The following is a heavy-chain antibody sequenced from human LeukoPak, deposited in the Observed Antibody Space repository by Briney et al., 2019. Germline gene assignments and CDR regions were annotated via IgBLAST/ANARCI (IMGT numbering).Heavy chain of an antibody. CDR1: GGSISSYY. V-gene: IGHV4-59*01. J-gene: IGHJ1*01. CDR3: ARGRSGWEAPRYFQH. Sequence: NPSETLSLTCTVSGGSISSYYWSWIRQPPGKGLEWIGYIYYSGSTNYNPSLKSRVTISVDTSKNQFSLKLSSVTAADTAVYYCARGRSGWEAPRYFQHWGQGTPVTVSS. CDR2: IYYSGST. D-gene: IGHD6-19*01.